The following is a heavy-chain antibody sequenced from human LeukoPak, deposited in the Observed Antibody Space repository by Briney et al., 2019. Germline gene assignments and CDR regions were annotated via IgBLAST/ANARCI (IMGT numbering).Heavy chain of an antibody. CDR2: IYTTGST. CDR3: ATGVSRPGTFDT. J-gene: IGHJ3*02. Sequence: SETLSPTCTVSGGSMSDYYWSWIRQPAGKGLEWIGRIYTTGSTNYNPSLESRVTMSIDTSKKQFSLRLKSVTAADSAVYYCATGVSRPGTFDTWGQGTMVTVSS. V-gene: IGHV4-4*07. D-gene: IGHD1-14*01. CDR1: GGSMSDYY.